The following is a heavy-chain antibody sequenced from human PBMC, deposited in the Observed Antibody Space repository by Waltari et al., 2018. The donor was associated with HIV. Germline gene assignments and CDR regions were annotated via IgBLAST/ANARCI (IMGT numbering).Heavy chain of an antibody. CDR3: AKDGAPGRDAIFDS. D-gene: IGHD1-26*01. J-gene: IGHJ3*01. CDR1: GVNHNIYR. CDR2: VRYDGSQD. V-gene: IGHV3-30*02. Sequence: QVHLLESGGAVVQPGGSLRLSCTAYGVNHNIYRLHWVRQDPGRGLEWVAGVRYDGSQDYYGDSVKGRFTISRDNSKNAIFLEMTILRLEDTAKYYCAKDGAPGRDAIFDSWGQGTLVTV.